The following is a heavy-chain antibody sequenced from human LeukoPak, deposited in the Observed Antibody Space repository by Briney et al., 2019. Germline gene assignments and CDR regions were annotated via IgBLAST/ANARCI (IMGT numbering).Heavy chain of an antibody. CDR2: IKQDGSEK. V-gene: IGHV3-7*01. CDR1: GFTFSSYA. J-gene: IGHJ4*02. CDR3: ARDKYYDRYFDS. D-gene: IGHD3-22*01. Sequence: GGSLRLSCAASGFTFSSYAMSWVRQAPGKGLEWVANIKQDGSEKYYVDSVKGRFTISRDNAKNSLSLQMNSLRAEDTAVYYCARDKYYDRYFDSWGRGTLVTVSS.